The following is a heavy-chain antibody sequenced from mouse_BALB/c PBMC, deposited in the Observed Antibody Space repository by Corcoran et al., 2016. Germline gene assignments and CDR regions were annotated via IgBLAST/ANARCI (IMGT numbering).Heavy chain of an antibody. CDR1: GFNIKDYY. CDR3: ATMITYYFDY. CDR2: IDPENGNT. D-gene: IGHD2-4*01. V-gene: IGHV14-1*02. J-gene: IGHJ2*01. Sequence: EVQLQQSGAELVMPGALVKLSCKASGFNIKDYYMHWVKQRPEQGLEWIGWIDPENGNTIYDPKFQGKASITADTSSNTAYLQLSSLTSEDTAVYYCATMITYYFDYWGQGTTLTVSS.